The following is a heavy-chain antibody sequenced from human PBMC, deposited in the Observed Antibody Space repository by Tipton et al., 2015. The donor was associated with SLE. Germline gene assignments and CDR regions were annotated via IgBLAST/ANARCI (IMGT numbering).Heavy chain of an antibody. D-gene: IGHD1-26*01. V-gene: IGHV3-7*01. CDR3: ARHIVGSRSVDY. J-gene: IGHJ4*02. CDR2: TKEDGSDK. CDR1: GFSFSSYA. Sequence: GSLRLSCAASGFSFSSYAMSWVRQAPGKGLEWVANTKEDGSDKYYVDSVKGRFTISRDNAKNSLYLQMNSLRAEDTAVYYCARHIVGSRSVDYWGQGTLVIVSS.